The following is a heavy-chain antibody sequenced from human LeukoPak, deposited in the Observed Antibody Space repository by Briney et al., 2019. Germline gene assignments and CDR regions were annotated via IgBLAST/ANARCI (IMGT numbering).Heavy chain of an antibody. J-gene: IGHJ6*02. V-gene: IGHV3-30*18. CDR1: GFTFDDYA. Sequence: GGSLRLSCAASGFTFDDYAMHWVRQAPGKGLEWVAVISYDGSNKYYADSVKGRFTISRDNSKNTLYLQMNSLRAEDTAVYYCAKDLSSCGMDVWGQGTTVTVSS. D-gene: IGHD6-13*01. CDR2: ISYDGSNK. CDR3: AKDLSSCGMDV.